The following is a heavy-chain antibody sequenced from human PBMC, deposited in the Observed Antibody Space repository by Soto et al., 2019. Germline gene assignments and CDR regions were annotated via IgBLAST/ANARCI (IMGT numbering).Heavy chain of an antibody. CDR2: IYYSGSA. CDR3: ARDKITGLFDY. V-gene: IGHV4-39*07. Sequence: PSETLSLTCTVSGGSISSSSYYWGWIRQPPGKGLEWIGNIYYSGSADYNPSLKSRVTISVDTSKNQFSLKLTSVTAADTAVYYCARDKITGLFDYWGQGTLVTVSS. CDR1: GGSISSSSYY. D-gene: IGHD2-8*02. J-gene: IGHJ4*02.